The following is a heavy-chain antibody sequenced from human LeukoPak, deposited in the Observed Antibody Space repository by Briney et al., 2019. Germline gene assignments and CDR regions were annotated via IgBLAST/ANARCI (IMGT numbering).Heavy chain of an antibody. CDR2: INHSGST. CDR3: ASMLDWFDP. V-gene: IGHV4-34*01. Sequence: PSETLSLTCAVYGGSFSGYCWSWIRQPPGKGLEWIGEINHSGSTNYNPSLKSRVTISVDTSKNQFSLKLSSVTAADTAVYYCASMLDWFDPWGQGTLVTVSS. J-gene: IGHJ5*02. D-gene: IGHD2-8*01. CDR1: GGSFSGYC.